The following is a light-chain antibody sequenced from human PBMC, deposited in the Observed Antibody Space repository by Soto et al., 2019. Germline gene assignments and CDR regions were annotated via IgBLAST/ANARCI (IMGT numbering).Light chain of an antibody. CDR2: WAL. V-gene: IGKV4-1*01. Sequence: FVMTQSPNSRAGSRGERAAITCKSSQGVLSNPNNNTSLAWYQQKPGQPPKLLVYWALARESGVPERFSGSGSGTDFTLTISSLQAEDVAVYYCQQYYSAPYTFGQGTKLEIK. CDR3: QQYYSAPYT. J-gene: IGKJ2*01. CDR1: QGVLSNPNNNTS.